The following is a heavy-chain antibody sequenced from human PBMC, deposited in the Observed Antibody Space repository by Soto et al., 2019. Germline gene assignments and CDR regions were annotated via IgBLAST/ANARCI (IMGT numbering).Heavy chain of an antibody. V-gene: IGHV4-61*01. CDR3: ASNWNSDAFDI. CDR1: GGSVSSGSYY. CDR2: IYYSGST. Sequence: PSETLSLTCTVSGGSVSSGSYYWSWIRQPPGKGLEWIGYIYYSGSTNYNPSLKSRVTISVDTSKNQFSLKLSSVTAADTAVYYCASNWNSDAFDIWGRGTMVTVSS. J-gene: IGHJ3*02. D-gene: IGHD1-1*01.